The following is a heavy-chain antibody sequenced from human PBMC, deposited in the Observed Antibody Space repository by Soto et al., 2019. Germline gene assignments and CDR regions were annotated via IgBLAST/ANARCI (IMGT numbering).Heavy chain of an antibody. CDR2: TGFSGGNT. CDR3: AKEYSRINYGMDV. J-gene: IGHJ6*02. D-gene: IGHD6-13*01. Sequence: GGSLRLSCAASGFTFSNYAMSWVRQAPGKGLAWVSGTGFSGGNTYYADSVKGRFTISRDNSKKTVYLQMNSLKTEDTAVYYCAKEYSRINYGMDVWGRGTTVTVSS. CDR1: GFTFSNYA. V-gene: IGHV3-23*01.